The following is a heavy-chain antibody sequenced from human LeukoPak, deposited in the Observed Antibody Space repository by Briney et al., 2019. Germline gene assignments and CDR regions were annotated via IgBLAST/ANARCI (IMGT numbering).Heavy chain of an antibody. CDR3: ASLGAAGYVHY. J-gene: IGHJ4*02. CDR1: GGSISSSGYY. Sequence: SETLSLTCTVSGGSISSSGYYWGWIRQPPGKGLEWIASIYFSGSTYYNPSLKSRVTISVDTSKNQFSLKLRSVTAADTAVFYCASLGAAGYVHYWGQGTLVTVSS. CDR2: IYFSGST. D-gene: IGHD3-10*02. V-gene: IGHV4-39*01.